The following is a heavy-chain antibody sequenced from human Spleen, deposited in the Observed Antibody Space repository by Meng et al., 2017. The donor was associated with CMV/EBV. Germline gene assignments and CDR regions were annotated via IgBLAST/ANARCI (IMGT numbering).Heavy chain of an antibody. Sequence: ASVKVSCKASGYTFTGYYMHWVRQAPGQGLEWMGWINPNSGGTNYAQKFQGRVTMTRDTSISTAYMELSRLRSDDTAVYYCASSVVVIGGGFDYWGQGTLVTVSS. CDR2: INPNSGGT. D-gene: IGHD2-21*01. V-gene: IGHV1-2*02. CDR1: GYTFTGYY. J-gene: IGHJ4*02. CDR3: ASSVVVIGGGFDY.